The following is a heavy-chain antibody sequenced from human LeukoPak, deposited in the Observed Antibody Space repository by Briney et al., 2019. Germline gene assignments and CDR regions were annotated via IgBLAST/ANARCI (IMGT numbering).Heavy chain of an antibody. J-gene: IGHJ6*03. CDR2: ISVLNGNT. CDR1: GYTFTSYV. CDR3: ARGVPGYSDYHYYYTYMDV. D-gene: IGHD5-18*01. V-gene: IGHV1-18*01. Sequence: ASVKVSCKASGYTFTSYVISWVRQAPGQGLEWRGWISVLNGNTNYAQKLQGRITITTDTSTSTAYMELRSLRSDDTAIYYCARGVPGYSDYHYYYTYMDVWGKGTTVTIS.